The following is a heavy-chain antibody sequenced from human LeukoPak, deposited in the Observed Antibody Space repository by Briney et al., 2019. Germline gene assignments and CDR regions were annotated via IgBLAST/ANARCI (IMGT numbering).Heavy chain of an antibody. CDR3: ARTEIAVAGTGNWFDP. D-gene: IGHD6-19*01. J-gene: IGHJ5*02. Sequence: GESLKISCKGSGYSFTSYWIGWVRQMPGKGLEWMGIIYPGDSDTRYSPSFQGQVTISADKSISTAYLQWSSLKASDTAMYYCARTEIAVAGTGNWFDPWGQGTLVTVSS. V-gene: IGHV5-51*01. CDR2: IYPGDSDT. CDR1: GYSFTSYW.